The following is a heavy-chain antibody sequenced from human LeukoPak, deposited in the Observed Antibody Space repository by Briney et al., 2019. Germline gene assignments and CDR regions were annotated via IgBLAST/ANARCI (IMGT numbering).Heavy chain of an antibody. CDR3: AKAAAAGTEGYYYYYMDV. V-gene: IGHV3-23*01. Sequence: GGSLRLSCAASGFTFSSYAMSRVRRAPGKGLEWVSAVSGSGGNTYYADSVKGRFTISRDNSKNTLYLQMNSLRAEDTAVYYCAKAAAAGTEGYYYYYMDVWGKGTTVTVSS. CDR2: VSGSGGNT. CDR1: GFTFSSYA. J-gene: IGHJ6*03. D-gene: IGHD6-13*01.